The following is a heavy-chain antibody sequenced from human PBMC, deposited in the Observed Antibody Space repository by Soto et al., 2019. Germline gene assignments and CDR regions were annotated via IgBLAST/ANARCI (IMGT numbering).Heavy chain of an antibody. J-gene: IGHJ4*02. CDR3: ARDMSVDIVATIVADY. CDR2: ISAYNGNT. CDR1: GYTFTSYG. Sequence: QVQLVQSGAEVKKPGASVKVSCKASGYTFTSYGISWVRQAPGQGLEWRGWISAYNGNTNYAQKLQGRVTMTTATSTSTAYMGLRSLRSDDTAVYYCARDMSVDIVATIVADYWGQGTLVTVSS. D-gene: IGHD5-12*01. V-gene: IGHV1-18*01.